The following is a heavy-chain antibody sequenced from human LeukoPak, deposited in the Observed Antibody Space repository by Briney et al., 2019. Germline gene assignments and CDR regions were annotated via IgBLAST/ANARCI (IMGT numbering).Heavy chain of an antibody. Sequence: ASVKVSCKASGYTFTSYAMHWVRQAPGQRLEWMGWINSGNGNTKYSQKFQGRVTITRDTSATTAYMELSSLRSDDTAVYYCARPTLLWSNWFDPWGQGTLVTVSS. V-gene: IGHV1-3*01. CDR1: GYTFTSYA. CDR3: ARPTLLWSNWFDP. CDR2: INSGNGNT. J-gene: IGHJ5*02. D-gene: IGHD2/OR15-2a*01.